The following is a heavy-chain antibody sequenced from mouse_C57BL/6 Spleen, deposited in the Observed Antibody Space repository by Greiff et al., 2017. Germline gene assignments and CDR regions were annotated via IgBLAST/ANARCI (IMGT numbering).Heavy chain of an antibody. J-gene: IGHJ2*01. CDR2: ISSGGSYT. D-gene: IGHD1-1*01. Sequence: EVKLVESGGDLVKPGGSLKLSCAASGFTFSSYGMSWVRQTPDKRLEWVATISSGGSYTYYPDSVKGRFTITRDNAKNTLYLQMSSLTSEDAAMYYCSRHYYGSSYESYFDYWGQGTTLTVSS. CDR1: GFTFSSYG. CDR3: SRHYYGSSYESYFDY. V-gene: IGHV5-6*01.